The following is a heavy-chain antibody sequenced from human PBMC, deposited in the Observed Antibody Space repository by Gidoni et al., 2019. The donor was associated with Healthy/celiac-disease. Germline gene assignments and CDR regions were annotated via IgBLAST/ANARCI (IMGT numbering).Heavy chain of an antibody. CDR3: ARDLLDPFRSYGSGSYMAFDI. V-gene: IGHV3-48*02. Sequence: EVQLVESGGGLVQPGGSLRLSCAASGFTFISYSMNWVRQPPGKGLEGVSYISSSSITIYYADSVKGRFTISRDNAKNSLYLQMNSLRDEDTAVYYCARDLLDPFRSYGSGSYMAFDIWGQGTMVTVSS. D-gene: IGHD3-10*01. CDR1: GFTFISYS. J-gene: IGHJ3*02. CDR2: ISSSSITI.